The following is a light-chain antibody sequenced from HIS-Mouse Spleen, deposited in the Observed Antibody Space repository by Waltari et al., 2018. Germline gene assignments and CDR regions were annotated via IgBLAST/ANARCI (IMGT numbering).Light chain of an antibody. J-gene: IGLJ2*01. CDR3: YSTDSSGNHRV. CDR2: EDI. CDR1: ALPKKY. Sequence: SYELTQPPSASVSPGQTPRNTCSGDALPKKYAYWYQQKSGQAPVLVIYEDIKRPSGIPERFSGSSSGTMATLTISGAQVEDEADYYCYSTDSSGNHRVFGGGTKLTVL. V-gene: IGLV3-10*01.